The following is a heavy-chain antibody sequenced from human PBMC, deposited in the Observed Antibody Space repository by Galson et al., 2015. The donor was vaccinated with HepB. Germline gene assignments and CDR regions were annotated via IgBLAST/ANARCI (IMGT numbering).Heavy chain of an antibody. J-gene: IGHJ3*01. CDR3: AKEWYS. CDR1: GFTFSSYA. V-gene: IGHV3-30*04. D-gene: IGHD2-15*01. CDR2: ISYDGSNK. Sequence: SLRLSCAASGFTFSSYAMHWVRQAPGKGLEWVAVISYDGSNKYYADSVKGRFTISRDNSKNTLYLQMNSLRAEDTAVYYCAKEWYSWGQGTMVTVSS.